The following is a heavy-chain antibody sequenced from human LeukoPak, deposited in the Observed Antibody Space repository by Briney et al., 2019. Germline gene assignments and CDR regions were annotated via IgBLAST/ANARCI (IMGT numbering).Heavy chain of an antibody. J-gene: IGHJ4*02. CDR2: ISLAVQT. V-gene: IGHV4-4*02. CDR1: GGSISGTNW. CDR3: SRESGPFCPFGY. D-gene: IGHD1-26*01. Sequence: SGTLSLTCGVSGGSISGTNWWSWVGQPPGEGLEWIGEISLAVQTTFTPSLNGRVTMSLDKSSNTLYLHLTSVTAADTATYFCSRESGPFCPFGYWGQGTLVIVSS.